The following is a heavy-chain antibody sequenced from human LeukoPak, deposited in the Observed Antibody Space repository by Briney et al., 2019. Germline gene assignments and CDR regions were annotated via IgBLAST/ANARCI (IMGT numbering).Heavy chain of an antibody. V-gene: IGHV3-7*01. Sequence: GGSLRLSCVASGLSVGRNYMTWVRQAPGKGLEWVANIKQDGSEKNYVDSVKGRFTISRDNAKNSLILQMNSLRDEDTAVYYCARGVWAPFDSWGQGTLVSVSS. D-gene: IGHD7-27*01. CDR3: ARGVWAPFDS. CDR1: GLSVGRNY. J-gene: IGHJ4*02. CDR2: IKQDGSEK.